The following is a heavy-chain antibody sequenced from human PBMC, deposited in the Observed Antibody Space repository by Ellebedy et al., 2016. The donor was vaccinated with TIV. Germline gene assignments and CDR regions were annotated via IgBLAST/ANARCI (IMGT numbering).Heavy chain of an antibody. CDR2: ISRDGSTA. CDR3: AREGGDVALMEWARNYAGMDV. D-gene: IGHD3-3*02. Sequence: PGGSLRLSCEASGFPFSSYWMHWGPQGPGKGLEWVSRISRDGSTASYADSVKGRFTISRDNAKNTLYLQINSLRVEDTAVYYCAREGGDVALMEWARNYAGMDVWGPGTSVTVSS. CDR1: GFPFSSYW. J-gene: IGHJ6*02. V-gene: IGHV3-74*01.